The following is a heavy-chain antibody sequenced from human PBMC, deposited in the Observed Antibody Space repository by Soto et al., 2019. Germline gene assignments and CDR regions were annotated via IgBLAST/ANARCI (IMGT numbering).Heavy chain of an antibody. CDR2: ISYDGSNK. V-gene: IGHV3-30*18. J-gene: IGHJ4*02. Sequence: QVQLVESGGGVVQPGRSLRLSCAASGFTFSSYGMHWVRQAPGKGLEWVAVISYDGSNKYYADSVKGRFTISRDNSENTLYLQMNSLRAEDTAVYYCAKLRSEWETRGIYFDYWGQGTLVTVSS. CDR3: AKLRSEWETRGIYFDY. CDR1: GFTFSSYG. D-gene: IGHD1-26*01.